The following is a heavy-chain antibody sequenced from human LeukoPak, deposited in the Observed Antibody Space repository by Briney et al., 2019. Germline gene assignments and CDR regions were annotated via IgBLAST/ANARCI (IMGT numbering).Heavy chain of an antibody. CDR1: GYRFTNQW. J-gene: IGHJ4*02. V-gene: IGHV5-51*01. CDR2: IYPDDSDT. Sequence: GESLKISCKASGYRFTNQWIGWVRQMPGKGLEWMGNIYPDDSDTTYSPSFQGQVTISADKSISTAYLQWSSLTASDTAMYYCARAGGSSWRVFDYWGQGTLVTVSS. D-gene: IGHD6-6*01. CDR3: ARAGGSSWRVFDY.